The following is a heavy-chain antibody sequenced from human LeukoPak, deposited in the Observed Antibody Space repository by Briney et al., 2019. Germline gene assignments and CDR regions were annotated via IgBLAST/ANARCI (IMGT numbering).Heavy chain of an antibody. CDR1: GGTFSSYA. CDR2: IIPILGIA. V-gene: IGHV1-69*04. CDR3: ARESCGGDCYLLATPSVGYFDY. J-gene: IGHJ4*02. Sequence: ASVKVSCKASGGTFSSYAISWVRQAPGQGLEWMGRIIPILGIANYAQKFQGRVTITADKSTSTAYMELSSLRSEDTAVYYCARESCGGDCYLLATPSVGYFDYWGQGTLVTVSS. D-gene: IGHD2-21*02.